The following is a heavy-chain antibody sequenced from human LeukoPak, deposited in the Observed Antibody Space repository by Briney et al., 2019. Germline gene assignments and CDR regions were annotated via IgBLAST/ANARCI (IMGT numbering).Heavy chain of an antibody. CDR3: ARWFHQYCSSSACYGPSDY. CDR1: GGSISSDSYY. V-gene: IGHV4-61*02. Sequence: SETLSLTCAVSGGSISSDSYYWNWIRQPAGRGLEWIGRIYAPENTNYNPSLKSRVTISVDTSNNQFSLKLSSVTAADTAVYYCARWFHQYCSSSACYGPSDYWGQGTLVTVSS. J-gene: IGHJ4*02. CDR2: IYAPENT. D-gene: IGHD2/OR15-2a*01.